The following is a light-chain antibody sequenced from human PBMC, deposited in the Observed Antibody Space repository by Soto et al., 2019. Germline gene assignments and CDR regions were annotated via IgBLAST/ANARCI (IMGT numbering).Light chain of an antibody. CDR1: QDIANY. J-gene: IGKJ2*03. V-gene: IGKV1-33*01. CDR3: QQYDNVPYS. CDR2: DAS. Sequence: DIQMTQSPSSLSASVGDRVTITCQASQDIANYLNLYQQKPGKAPKLLIYDASNLETGVPSRFSGSGSGTHFTFTISRLQPEDFATYYCQQYDNVPYSFGQGTKL.